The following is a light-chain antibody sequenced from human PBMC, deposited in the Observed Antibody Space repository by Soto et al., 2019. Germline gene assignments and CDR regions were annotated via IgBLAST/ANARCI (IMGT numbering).Light chain of an antibody. Sequence: QSVLTQPPSASGTPGQRVTISCSGSRSNIGAGYDVHWYQQLPGTAPKLLIYGNSNRPSGVPDRFSGSKSGTSASLAITGLQAEDEADYYCQSYDSSLSGYVFGTGTKVTVL. J-gene: IGLJ1*01. CDR2: GNS. V-gene: IGLV1-40*01. CDR1: RSNIGAGYD. CDR3: QSYDSSLSGYV.